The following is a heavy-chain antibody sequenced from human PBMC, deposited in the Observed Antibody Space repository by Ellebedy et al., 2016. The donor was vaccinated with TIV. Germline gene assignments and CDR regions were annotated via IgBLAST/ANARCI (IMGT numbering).Heavy chain of an antibody. J-gene: IGHJ4*02. CDR2: IKGDGIFT. CDR3: AKGRGGGSDSSAPRYYFDY. V-gene: IGHV3-7*01. D-gene: IGHD3-22*01. Sequence: PGGSLRLSCVASGFTFSNYWMSWVRQAPGKGLEWVANIKGDGIFTDYLDSVKGRFTISRDNAKNSVYLQMNSLRAEDTAVYYCAKGRGGGSDSSAPRYYFDYWGLGTLVTVSS. CDR1: GFTFSNYW.